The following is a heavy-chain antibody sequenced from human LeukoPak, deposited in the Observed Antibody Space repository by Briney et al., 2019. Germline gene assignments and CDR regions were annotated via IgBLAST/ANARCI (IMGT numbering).Heavy chain of an antibody. V-gene: IGHV1-46*01. J-gene: IGHJ6*02. CDR1: GYTFTSYY. CDR2: INPSGSST. D-gene: IGHD3-22*01. CDR3: ARTPGMVVVKTFYCMDV. Sequence: ASVKVSCKASGYTFTSYYMHWVRQAPGQGLEWMGIINPSGSSTSYAQKFQGRVTMTTDTSTSTAYMELKNLRSDDTAVYYCARTPGMVVVKTFYCMDVWGQGTTVTASS.